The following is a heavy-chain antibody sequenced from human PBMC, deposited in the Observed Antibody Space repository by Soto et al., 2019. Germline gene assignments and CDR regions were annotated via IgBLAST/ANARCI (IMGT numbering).Heavy chain of an antibody. Sequence: GASVKVSCKASGGTFSSYAISWVRQAPGQGLEWMGGIIPIFGTANYAQKFQGRVTITADESTSTAYMELSSLRSEDTAVYYCAGGYGSYYYYGMDVWGQGTTVTVSS. CDR1: GGTFSSYA. CDR2: IIPIFGTA. V-gene: IGHV1-69*13. D-gene: IGHD3-16*01. CDR3: AGGYGSYYYYGMDV. J-gene: IGHJ6*02.